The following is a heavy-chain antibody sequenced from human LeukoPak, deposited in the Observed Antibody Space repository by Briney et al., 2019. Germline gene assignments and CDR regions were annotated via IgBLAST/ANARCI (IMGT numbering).Heavy chain of an antibody. CDR1: GGSISRYY. CDR3: ARDAVASDTYYYYYGMDV. V-gene: IGHV4-59*01. CDR2: IYYSGST. Sequence: SETLSLTCTVSGGSISRYYWSWIRQPPGKGLEWIGYIYYSGSTNYNPSLKSRVTISVDTSKNQFSLKLSSVTAADTAVYYCARDAVASDTYYYYYGMDVWGQGTTVTVSS. J-gene: IGHJ6*02. D-gene: IGHD2-15*01.